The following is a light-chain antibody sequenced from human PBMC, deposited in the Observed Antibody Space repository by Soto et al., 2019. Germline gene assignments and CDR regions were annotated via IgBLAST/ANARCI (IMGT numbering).Light chain of an antibody. Sequence: EILLTQSPGTLSLSPGERATLSCRASQSVSSTYLDWYQQKPGQAPRLLTYGASTRATGIPDRFSGSGSGTDFTLTISRLEPEDFAVYYCQQYGSSPLTFGQGTKVEIK. CDR3: QQYGSSPLT. CDR1: QSVSSTY. V-gene: IGKV3-20*01. CDR2: GAS. J-gene: IGKJ1*01.